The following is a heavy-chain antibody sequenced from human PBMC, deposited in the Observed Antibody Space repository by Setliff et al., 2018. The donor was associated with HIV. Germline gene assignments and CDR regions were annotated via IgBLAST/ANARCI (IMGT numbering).Heavy chain of an antibody. CDR1: GFTFSNAW. CDR3: AKDVYVARYYYGSSGYSGSYYFDY. CDR2: IRNKKNGGTT. V-gene: IGHV3-15*01. Sequence: GGSLRLSCAAAGFTFSNAWMTWVRQAPGKGLEWVARIRNKKNGGTTYYAAPVEGRFTISRDDSKNTLSLQMNSLKTEDTAIYYCAKDVYVARYYYGSSGYSGSYYFDYWGQGTLVTVSS. D-gene: IGHD3-22*01. J-gene: IGHJ4*02.